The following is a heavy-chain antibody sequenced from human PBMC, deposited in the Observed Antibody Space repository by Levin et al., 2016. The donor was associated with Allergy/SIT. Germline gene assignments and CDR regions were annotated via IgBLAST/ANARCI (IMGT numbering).Heavy chain of an antibody. CDR2: IYYSGST. Sequence: SETLSLTCTVSGGSISSSSYYWGWIRQPPGKGLEWIGSIYYSGSTYYNPSLKSRVTISVDTSKNQFSLKLSSVTAADTAVYYCAKIRGSSSWHILYYFDYWGQGTLVTVSS. CDR3: AKIRGSSSWHILYYFDY. J-gene: IGHJ4*02. CDR1: GGSISSSSYY. D-gene: IGHD6-13*01. V-gene: IGHV4-39*01.